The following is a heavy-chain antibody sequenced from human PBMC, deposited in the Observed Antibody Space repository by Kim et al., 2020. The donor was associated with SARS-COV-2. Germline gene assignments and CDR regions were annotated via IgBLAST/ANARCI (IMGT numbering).Heavy chain of an antibody. CDR3: ARVIRGAVYYYYGMDV. V-gene: IGHV4-4*02. J-gene: IGHJ6*02. D-gene: IGHD1-26*01. Sequence: SLKSPVTISVDKSKNQFSLKLSSVTAADTAVYYCARVIRGAVYYYYGMDVWGQGTTVTVSS.